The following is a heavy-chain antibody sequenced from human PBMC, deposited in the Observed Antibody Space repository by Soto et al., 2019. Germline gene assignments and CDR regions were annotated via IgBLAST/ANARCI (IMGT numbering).Heavy chain of an antibody. J-gene: IGHJ4*01. CDR1: GVSISSGNW. D-gene: IGHD2-8*01. CDR3: ARLVYDTRLNYMYFDF. CDR2: IFHDGTA. V-gene: IGHV4-4*01. Sequence: LSLTCAVSGVSISSGNWWTWVRQTPQRGLEYIGEIFHDGTANYYPSFERRVAISVDTSKNQFSLKLTSVTAADTAIYFCARLVYDTRLNYMYFDFWGHGALVTVSS.